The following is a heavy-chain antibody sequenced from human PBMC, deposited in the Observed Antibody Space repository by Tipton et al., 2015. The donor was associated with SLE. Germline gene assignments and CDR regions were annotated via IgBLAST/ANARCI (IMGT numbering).Heavy chain of an antibody. J-gene: IGHJ4*02. V-gene: IGHV3-7*03. CDR2: IKQDGSEK. Sequence: SLRLSCTASGFTFSSYWMSWVRQAPGKGLEWVANIKQDGSEKYYVDSVKGRFTISRDNAKNSLYLQMNSLRAEDTAVYYCARGIRSGSWNYWGQGTLVTVSS. CDR3: ARGIRSGSWNY. D-gene: IGHD1-26*01. CDR1: GFTFSSYW.